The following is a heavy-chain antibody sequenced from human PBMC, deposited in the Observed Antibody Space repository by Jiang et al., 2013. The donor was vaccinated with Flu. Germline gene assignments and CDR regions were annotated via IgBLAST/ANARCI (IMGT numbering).Heavy chain of an antibody. CDR1: GYTFTGYY. Sequence: VQLVESGAEVKKPGASVKVSCKASGYTFTGYYMHWVRQAPGQGLEWMGWLNPHSGGTNYVQKFQGRVTMTRDTSISTAYMELSRLRSDDTAVYYCARAYDYGGKKDAFDIWGQGTMVAVSS. D-gene: IGHD4-23*01. CDR2: LNPHSGGT. CDR3: ARAYDYGGKKDAFDI. J-gene: IGHJ3*02. V-gene: IGHV1-2*02.